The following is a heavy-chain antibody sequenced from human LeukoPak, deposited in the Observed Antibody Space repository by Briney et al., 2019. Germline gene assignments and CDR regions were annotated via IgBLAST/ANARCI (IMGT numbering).Heavy chain of an antibody. D-gene: IGHD6-13*01. J-gene: IGHJ4*02. Sequence: SETLSLTCTVSGGSISSSSYYWGWIRQPPGKGLEWIGSIYYSGSTYYNPSLKSRVTISVDTSKNQFSLKLSSVTAADTAVYYCASSQYSSSWYLFDYWGQGTLVTVSS. CDR2: IYYSGST. CDR3: ASSQYSSSWYLFDY. V-gene: IGHV4-39*01. CDR1: GGSISSSSYY.